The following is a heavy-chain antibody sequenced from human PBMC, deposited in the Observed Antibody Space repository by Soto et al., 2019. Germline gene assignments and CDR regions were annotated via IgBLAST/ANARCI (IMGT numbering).Heavy chain of an antibody. CDR3: EGQECQLLLYYYCGMDV. J-gene: IGHJ6*02. CDR1: GYSFTSYW. D-gene: IGHD2-2*01. CDR2: IDPSDSYT. Sequence: GESLKISCKGSGYSFTSYWISWVRQMPGKGLEWMGRIDPSDSYTNYSPSFQGHVTIPADKSISTAYLQWSSLKASSTAMYYCEGQECQLLLYYYCGMDVWGQGTTVTVSS. V-gene: IGHV5-10-1*01.